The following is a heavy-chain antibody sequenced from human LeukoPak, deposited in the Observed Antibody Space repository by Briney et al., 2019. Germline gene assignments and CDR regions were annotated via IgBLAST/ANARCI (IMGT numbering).Heavy chain of an antibody. J-gene: IGHJ4*02. D-gene: IGHD6-19*01. V-gene: IGHV3-23*01. CDR1: GFTFSSYA. CDR3: AKDLSSGWYIFDY. Sequence: GGSLRLSCAASGFTFSSYAMNWVRQAPGKGLEWVSTVTGSGGSTHYADSVKGRFTISRDNSKNTLYLQMNSLGAEDTAVYYCAKDLSSGWYIFDYWGQGTLVTVSS. CDR2: VTGSGGST.